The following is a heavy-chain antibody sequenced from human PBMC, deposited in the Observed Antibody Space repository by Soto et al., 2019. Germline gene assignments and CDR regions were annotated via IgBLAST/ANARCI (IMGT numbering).Heavy chain of an antibody. Sequence: PGGSLRLSCTASGFNFSTYNMNWVRQAPGKGLEWVSSIGSGSRFIFYADSVKGRFTISRDNAKNSLYLQMNSLRAEDTAVYYCARDVRGGTTPPEYFHHWGPGTLVTVSS. D-gene: IGHD6-25*01. CDR1: GFNFSTYN. CDR2: IGSGSRFI. CDR3: ARDVRGGTTPPEYFHH. J-gene: IGHJ1*01. V-gene: IGHV3-21*01.